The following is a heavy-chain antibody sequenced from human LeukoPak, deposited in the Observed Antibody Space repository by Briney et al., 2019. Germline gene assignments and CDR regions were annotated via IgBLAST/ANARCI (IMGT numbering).Heavy chain of an antibody. D-gene: IGHD6-19*01. CDR2: ISSSGTTI. Sequence: PGGSLRLSSAASGFTFTDLYMDWIRQAPGKGLEWLSYISSSGTTINYADSVKGRFTISRDTAKNSLYLQMNSLRAEDTAVYYCARGLSSGWQGHWGLGTLVTVSS. CDR3: ARGLSSGWQGH. V-gene: IGHV3-11*04. CDR1: GFTFTDLY. J-gene: IGHJ4*02.